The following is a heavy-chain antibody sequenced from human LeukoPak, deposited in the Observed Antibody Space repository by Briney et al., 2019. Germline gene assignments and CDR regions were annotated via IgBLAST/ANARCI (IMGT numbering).Heavy chain of an antibody. Sequence: GGSLRLSCAASGSTFSSYAMSWVRQAPGKGLEWVSAISGSGGSTYYADSVKGRFTISRDNSKNTLYLQMNSLRAEDTAVYYCAKVNRWLVSCYDYWGQGTLVTVSS. CDR2: ISGSGGST. J-gene: IGHJ4*02. CDR1: GSTFSSYA. CDR3: AKVNRWLVSCYDY. V-gene: IGHV3-23*01. D-gene: IGHD6-19*01.